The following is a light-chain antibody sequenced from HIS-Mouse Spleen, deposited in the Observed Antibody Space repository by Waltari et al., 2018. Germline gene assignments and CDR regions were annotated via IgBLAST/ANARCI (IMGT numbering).Light chain of an antibody. CDR3: QVWDSSSDHVV. J-gene: IGLJ2*01. CDR2: DDS. V-gene: IGLV3-21*03. CDR1: NIGRKG. Sequence: SYVLTQPPSVSVAPGKTARITCGGNNIGRKGEPGYQRKPGPAPVLVVHDDSDRPSGIPERFSGSNSGNTATLTISRVEAGDEADYYCQVWDSSSDHVVFGGGTKLTVL.